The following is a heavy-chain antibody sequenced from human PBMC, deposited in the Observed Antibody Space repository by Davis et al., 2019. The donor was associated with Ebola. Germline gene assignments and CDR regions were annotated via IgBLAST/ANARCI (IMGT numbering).Heavy chain of an antibody. CDR2: IYSGGST. J-gene: IGHJ4*02. V-gene: IGHV3-53*01. CDR1: GFTVSSNY. CDR3: ANHDFWSGYFPPPDY. D-gene: IGHD3-3*01. Sequence: GGSLRLSCAASGFTVSSNYMSWVRQAPGKGLEWVSVIYSGGSTYYADSVKGRFTISRDNSKNTLYLQMNSLRAEDTAVYYCANHDFWSGYFPPPDYWGQGTLVTVSS.